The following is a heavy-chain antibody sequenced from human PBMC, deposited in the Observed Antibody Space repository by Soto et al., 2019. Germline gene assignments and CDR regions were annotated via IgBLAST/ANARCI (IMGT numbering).Heavy chain of an antibody. CDR2: IIPVFGTA. J-gene: IGHJ4*02. V-gene: IGHV1-69*01. CDR1: GGTFSSYA. D-gene: IGHD6-6*01. Sequence: QVQLVQSGAEVKKPGSSVKVSCKASGGTFSSYAISWVRQAPGQGLEWMGGIIPVFGTANYAQNFQGRVTITADGSTNTVYMELSGLASEGTAFYYCARGGGAARTRSDYWGQGTLVTVSS. CDR3: ARGGGAARTRSDY.